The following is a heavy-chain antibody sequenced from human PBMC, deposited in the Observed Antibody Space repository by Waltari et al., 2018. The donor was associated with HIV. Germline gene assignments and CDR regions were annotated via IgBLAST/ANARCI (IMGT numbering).Heavy chain of an antibody. CDR2: IYYSGNT. D-gene: IGHD3-10*01. J-gene: IGHJ5*02. CDR1: GGSISSSSYY. Sequence: QLQLQQSGPGLVKPSETLSLTCTVSGGSISSSSYYWGWIRQPPGKGLEWIGSIYYSGNTYYNPSLKRRVTISVETSNNQFSLKLTSVTAADTAVYYCARHITWFGEGGSDPWGQGTLVTVSS. CDR3: ARHITWFGEGGSDP. V-gene: IGHV4-39*01.